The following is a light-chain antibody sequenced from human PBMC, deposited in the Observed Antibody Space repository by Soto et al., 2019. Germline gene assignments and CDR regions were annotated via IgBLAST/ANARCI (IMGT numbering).Light chain of an antibody. Sequence: EIQMTQSPSSVSASVGDRVTITCRASQGISTWLAWYQQKAGKAPNXLIYGASNLHSGVPSRFSGSGSGTNFTLTISSLQPEDFATYYCQQANSFPITFGQGTRLEI. V-gene: IGKV1-12*01. CDR1: QGISTW. CDR2: GAS. J-gene: IGKJ5*01. CDR3: QQANSFPIT.